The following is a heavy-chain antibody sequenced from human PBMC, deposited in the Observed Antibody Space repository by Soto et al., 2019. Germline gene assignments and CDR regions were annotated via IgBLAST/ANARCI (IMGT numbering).Heavy chain of an antibody. Sequence: QVQLVQSGAEVKKPGASVKVSCKASGYTFTSYGISWVRQAPGQGLEWMGWISAYNGNTNYAQKLQGRVTMTTDTATSTAYMDLKRLISEDTALYYCARVRGCPPVSIALGTGRFYPWGQGTLVNVSS. D-gene: IGHD6-6*01. CDR1: GYTFTSYG. V-gene: IGHV1-18*04. CDR3: ARVRGCPPVSIALGTGRFYP. CDR2: ISAYNGNT. J-gene: IGHJ5*01.